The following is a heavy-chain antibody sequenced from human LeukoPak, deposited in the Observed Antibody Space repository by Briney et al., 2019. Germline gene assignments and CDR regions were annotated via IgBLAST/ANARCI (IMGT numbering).Heavy chain of an antibody. Sequence: ASVKVSCRASGFTFTSYDINWVRQSTGQGLEWMGMIYPRDGSTSYAQNFQGRVTVTRDTSTTTVHMEQRGLRSEDTAVYYCARDQEGFDYWGQGTVVTVSS. CDR2: IYPRDGST. CDR1: GFTFTSYD. CDR3: ARDQEGFDY. V-gene: IGHV1-46*01. J-gene: IGHJ4*02.